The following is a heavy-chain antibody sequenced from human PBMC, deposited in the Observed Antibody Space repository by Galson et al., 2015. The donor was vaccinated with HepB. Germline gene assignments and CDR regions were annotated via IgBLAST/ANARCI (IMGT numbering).Heavy chain of an antibody. V-gene: IGHV3-15*01. CDR1: GITFTNNW. CDR3: TTGHPLNGELYDN. Sequence: SLRLSCAASGITFTNNWLSWVRQAPGKGLDWIGRIKSEEDGGTADYGSPVKDRFVMSRDDPTKTLYLQMNSLQTGDTGFYYCTTGHPLNGELYDNWGQGTLVTVSS. CDR2: IKSEEDGGTA. J-gene: IGHJ4*02. D-gene: IGHD3-10*01.